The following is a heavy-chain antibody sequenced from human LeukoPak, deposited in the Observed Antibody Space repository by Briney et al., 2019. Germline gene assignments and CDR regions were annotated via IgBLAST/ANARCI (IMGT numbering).Heavy chain of an antibody. CDR1: GFTFSSYS. Sequence: GGSLRLSCAASGFTFSSYSMNWVRQAPGKGLEWVSSISSSSSYIYYADSVKGRFTISRDNAKNSLYLQMNSLRAEDTAVYYCARGIAVAVGFFDYWGQGTLVTVSS. V-gene: IGHV3-21*01. CDR3: ARGIAVAVGFFDY. D-gene: IGHD6-19*01. CDR2: ISSSSSYI. J-gene: IGHJ4*02.